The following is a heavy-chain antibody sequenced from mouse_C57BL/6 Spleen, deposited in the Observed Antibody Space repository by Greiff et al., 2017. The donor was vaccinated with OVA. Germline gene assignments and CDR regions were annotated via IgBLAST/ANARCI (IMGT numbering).Heavy chain of an antibody. CDR3: ARKGLEDFDY. D-gene: IGHD3-3*01. J-gene: IGHJ2*01. CDR1: GYTFTSYW. V-gene: IGHV1-69*01. Sequence: VQLQQPGAELVMPGASVKLSCKASGYTFTSYWMHWVKQRPGQGLEWIGEIDPSDSYTNYNQKFKGKATLTVDKSSSTAYMQLSSLTSEDSAVYYCARKGLEDFDYWGKGTTLTVSS. CDR2: IDPSDSYT.